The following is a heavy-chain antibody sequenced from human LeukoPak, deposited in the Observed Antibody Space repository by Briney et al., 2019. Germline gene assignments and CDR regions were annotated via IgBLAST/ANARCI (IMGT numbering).Heavy chain of an antibody. J-gene: IGHJ4*02. V-gene: IGHV4-59*01. CDR3: ARANRYDLYFDY. CDR2: IYYSGSS. D-gene: IGHD5-12*01. Sequence: SETLSLTCTVSGGYISSYYWSWIRQPPGKGLEWIGYIYYSGSSNFNPSLKSRVTISVDTSKNQISLKLSSVTAADTAVYYCARANRYDLYFDYWGQGTLVTVSS. CDR1: GGYISSYY.